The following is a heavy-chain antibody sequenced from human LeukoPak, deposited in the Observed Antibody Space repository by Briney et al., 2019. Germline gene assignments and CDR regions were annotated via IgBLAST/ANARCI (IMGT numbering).Heavy chain of an antibody. J-gene: IGHJ6*03. V-gene: IGHV3-48*01. CDR3: ARTGYSSGWYSYYMDV. CDR1: GFTFSSYS. Sequence: PGGSLRLSCAASGFTFSSYSMNWVRQAPGKGLEWVSYISSSSSTIYYADSVKGRFTIPRDNAKNSLYLQMNSLRAEDTAVYYCARTGYSSGWYSYYMDVWGKGTTVTVSS. CDR2: ISSSSSTI. D-gene: IGHD6-19*01.